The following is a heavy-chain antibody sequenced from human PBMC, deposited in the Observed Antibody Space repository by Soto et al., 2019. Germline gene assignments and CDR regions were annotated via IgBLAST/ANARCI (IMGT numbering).Heavy chain of an antibody. Sequence: EVQLVESGGGLVKPGGSLRLSCAASGFTFSSYSMNWVRQAPGKGLEWVSSISSSSSYIYYADSVKGRFTISRDNAKNSLYLQKNSLRAEDTAVYYCARGPIVVVPAAKFWFDPWGQGTLVTVSS. J-gene: IGHJ5*02. V-gene: IGHV3-21*01. CDR1: GFTFSSYS. D-gene: IGHD2-2*01. CDR2: ISSSSSYI. CDR3: ARGPIVVVPAAKFWFDP.